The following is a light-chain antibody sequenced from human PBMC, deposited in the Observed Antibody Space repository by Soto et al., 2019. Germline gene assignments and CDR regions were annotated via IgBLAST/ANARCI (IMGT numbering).Light chain of an antibody. Sequence: DIQMTQSPSTLSASVGDRVTITCRASQSISSWLAWYQQKPGKAPKLLIYKASSLESGVPSRFSGSGSGTEFTLTISSLQADDFATYYCQQYNSYWRFGQGTKVEIK. CDR2: KAS. V-gene: IGKV1-5*03. J-gene: IGKJ1*01. CDR1: QSISSW. CDR3: QQYNSYWR.